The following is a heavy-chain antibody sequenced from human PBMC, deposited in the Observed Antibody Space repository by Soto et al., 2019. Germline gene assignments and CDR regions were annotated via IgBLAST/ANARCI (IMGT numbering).Heavy chain of an antibody. J-gene: IGHJ1*01. CDR1: GFTCSIYA. CDR2: ISYDGSDK. V-gene: IGHV3-30*03. Sequence: QVQLVESGGGVVQPGRSLRLSCATSGFTCSIYAMHWVRQAPGEGLEWVAVISYDGSDKYYADSVKGRFTISRDNSKNTLYLQMNSLRVEDTAMYYCASDRYYADWGQGTLVTVSS. CDR3: ASDRYYAD. D-gene: IGHD3-10*01.